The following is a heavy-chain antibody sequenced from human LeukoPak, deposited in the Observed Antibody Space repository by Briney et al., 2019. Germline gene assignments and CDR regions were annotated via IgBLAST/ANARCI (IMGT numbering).Heavy chain of an antibody. CDR3: ARDFATVTTGKGMDV. J-gene: IGHJ6*03. Sequence: SETLSLTCTVSGGSISSYYWSWIRQPAGKGLEWIGRIYTSGSTNYNPSLKSRVTMSVDTSKNQFSLKLSSVTAADTAVYYCARDFATVTTGKGMDVWGKGTTVTVSS. D-gene: IGHD4-17*01. CDR1: GGSISSYY. CDR2: IYTSGST. V-gene: IGHV4-4*07.